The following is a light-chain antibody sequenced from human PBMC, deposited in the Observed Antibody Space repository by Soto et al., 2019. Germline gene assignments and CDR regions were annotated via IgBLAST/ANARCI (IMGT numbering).Light chain of an antibody. CDR3: SSYTTSYFYV. J-gene: IGLJ1*01. CDR2: GVK. Sequence: QSVLTQPASVSGSPGQSITISCTGSGRDIGAYNYVSWYQQHPGKAPKLIIYGVKNRPSGVSNRFSASKSAFTASLTISGLQAEDEADYYCSSYTTSYFYVFXPGTKRTVL. V-gene: IGLV2-14*01. CDR1: GRDIGAYNY.